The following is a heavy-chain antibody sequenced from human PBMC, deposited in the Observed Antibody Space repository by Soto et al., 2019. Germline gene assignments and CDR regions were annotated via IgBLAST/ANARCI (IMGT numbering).Heavy chain of an antibody. Sequence: HPGGSLRLSCAASGFTFSSYAMSWVRQAPGKGLEWVSAISGSGGSTYYADSVKGRFTISRDNSKDTLYLQMNSLRAEDTAVYYCAIPGLWFGEDNFDYWGQGTLVTVSS. CDR1: GFTFSSYA. J-gene: IGHJ4*02. D-gene: IGHD3-10*01. V-gene: IGHV3-23*01. CDR3: AIPGLWFGEDNFDY. CDR2: ISGSGGST.